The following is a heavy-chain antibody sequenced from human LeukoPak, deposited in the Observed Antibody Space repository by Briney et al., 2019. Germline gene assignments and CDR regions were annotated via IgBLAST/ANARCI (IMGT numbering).Heavy chain of an antibody. J-gene: IGHJ4*02. CDR3: VRSTAVLPFDY. CDR1: GFTLSDYW. V-gene: IGHV3-74*01. Sequence: PGGPLRLSCAASGFTLSDYWMHWVRQGPGKGLVWVSRINPDGSSTNDADFVKGRFTISRDNAKNTLNLQMNSLRAEDTAVYYCVRSTAVLPFDYWGQGIPVSVSS. D-gene: IGHD6-6*01. CDR2: INPDGSST.